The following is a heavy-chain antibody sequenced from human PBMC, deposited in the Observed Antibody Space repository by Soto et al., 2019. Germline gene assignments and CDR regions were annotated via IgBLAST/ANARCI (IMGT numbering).Heavy chain of an antibody. CDR1: GFLFDTYG. Sequence: GGSLRLSCVASGFLFDTYGMHWVRQTPGKGLEWVAIISYDGSHKEYADSVKGRFTISRDNSKNTLYLQMNSLRAEDTAVYYCARDPLWGTAMVLWYFDLWGRGTLVTVSS. D-gene: IGHD5-18*01. CDR2: ISYDGSHK. CDR3: ARDPLWGTAMVLWYFDL. V-gene: IGHV3-30*03. J-gene: IGHJ2*01.